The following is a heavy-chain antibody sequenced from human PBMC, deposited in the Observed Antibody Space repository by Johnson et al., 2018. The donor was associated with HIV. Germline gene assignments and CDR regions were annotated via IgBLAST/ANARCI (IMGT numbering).Heavy chain of an antibody. CDR1: GFTFDDHG. Sequence: VQLVESGGGVVRPGGSLRLSCAASGFTFDDHGMSWVRQAPGKGLEWVSGINWNGGRTGYADSVKGRFTISRDNSKNTLYLEMNSPRGEDTAVYYCARVNGITAIRAEWDAFDIWGQGTMVTVSS. J-gene: IGHJ3*02. CDR2: INWNGGRT. CDR3: ARVNGITAIRAEWDAFDI. V-gene: IGHV3-20*04. D-gene: IGHD6-13*01.